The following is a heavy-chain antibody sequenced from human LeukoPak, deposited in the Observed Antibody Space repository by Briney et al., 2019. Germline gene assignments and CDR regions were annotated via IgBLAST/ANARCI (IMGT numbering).Heavy chain of an antibody. CDR1: GGLISISTHY. V-gene: IGHV4-39*01. CDR3: ARVLRGQQQGRTYYYYYMDV. D-gene: IGHD6-13*01. Sequence: SETLSLTCSVSGGLISISTHYWGWIRQTPGKGLEWIGSVFYSGTTYFNPSFNSRLTISIDTSKNQFSLKLRSVTAADTAVYYCARVLRGQQQGRTYYYYYMDVWGKGTTVTVSS. CDR2: VFYSGTT. J-gene: IGHJ6*03.